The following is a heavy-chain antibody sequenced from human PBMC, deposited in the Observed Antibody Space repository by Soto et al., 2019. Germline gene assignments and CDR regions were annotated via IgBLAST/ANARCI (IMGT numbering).Heavy chain of an antibody. D-gene: IGHD1-26*01. Sequence: SAETLSLTCTVPGGSVNIGTYYWSWIRQPPGKGLEWIGFIHYSGSTNYNPSLKSRVTMSVDTSKNQFSLKLTSVNAEDTAVYYCTRDLCVYSGAASSAFDVWGQGTTVTVSS. CDR3: TRDLCVYSGAASSAFDV. V-gene: IGHV4-61*01. CDR1: GGSVNIGTYY. CDR2: IHYSGST. J-gene: IGHJ6*02.